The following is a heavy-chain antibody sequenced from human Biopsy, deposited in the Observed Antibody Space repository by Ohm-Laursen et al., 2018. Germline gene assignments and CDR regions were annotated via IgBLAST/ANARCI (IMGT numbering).Heavy chain of an antibody. CDR2: IYFTGRT. Sequence: SDTLSLTWAVYNVSFNSFYWSWIRQPPGQALEWIGYIYFTGRTSYNPSLKSRFTMSVNTSKKQFSLRLSFVTAADTAVYYCARAGYNPDWNFDLWGRGTRVTVSS. CDR3: ARAGYNPDWNFDL. CDR1: NVSFNSFY. V-gene: IGHV4-59*07. J-gene: IGHJ2*01. D-gene: IGHD5-24*01.